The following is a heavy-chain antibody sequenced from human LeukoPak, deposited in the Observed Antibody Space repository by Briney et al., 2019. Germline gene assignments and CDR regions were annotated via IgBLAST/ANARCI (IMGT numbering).Heavy chain of an antibody. CDR3: ARATGATSSSGSYRF. CDR1: GFTFSYYW. J-gene: IGHJ4*02. Sequence: GGSLGLSCAASGFTFSYYWMDWVRQAPGKGLVWVSRINTDGGSTSYADSVKGRFTISRDNAKNTLYLQMNSLRAEDTAVYFCARATGATSSSGSYRFWGQGTLVTVSS. V-gene: IGHV3-74*01. CDR2: INTDGGST. D-gene: IGHD6-6*01.